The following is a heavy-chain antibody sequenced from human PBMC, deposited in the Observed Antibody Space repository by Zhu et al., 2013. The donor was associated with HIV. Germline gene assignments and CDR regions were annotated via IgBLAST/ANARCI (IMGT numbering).Heavy chain of an antibody. D-gene: IGHD6-13*01. Sequence: EVQLVESGGGLIQPGRSLRLSCTASGFTFGDYAVSWVRQAPGKGLEWVGFISSKAYGETTEYAASVKGRFTISRDDSKSIAYLQMDSLKTEDTAVYYCTRHSSSWFWNAFDIWAKGQWSPSLQ. CDR2: ISSKAYGETT. CDR1: GFTFGDYA. J-gene: IGHJ3*02. V-gene: IGHV3-49*04. CDR3: TRHSSSWFWNAFDI.